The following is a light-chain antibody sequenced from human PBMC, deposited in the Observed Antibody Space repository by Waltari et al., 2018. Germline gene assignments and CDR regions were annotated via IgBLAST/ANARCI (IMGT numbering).Light chain of an antibody. V-gene: IGLV3-25*03. CDR2: KAS. CDR3: QSADSSGSVV. CDR1: ALSKQY. J-gene: IGLJ2*01. Sequence: SFELTQPPSLSVSPGQTARITCSGDALSKQYAHWHQQRPGLAPILVIYKASGRPSGFPERFSGSSSGTTVTLTISGVQAEDEADYYCQSADSSGSVVFGGGTKLTVL.